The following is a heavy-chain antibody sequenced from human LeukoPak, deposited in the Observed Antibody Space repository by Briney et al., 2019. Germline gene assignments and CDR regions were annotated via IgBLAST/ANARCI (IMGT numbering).Heavy chain of an antibody. V-gene: IGHV1-69*05. D-gene: IGHD1-26*01. CDR3: ARTPGSMDV. J-gene: IGHJ6*03. CDR2: IIPIFGTA. CDR1: GGTFSSYA. Sequence: SXXVSCKASGGTFSSYAISWVRQAPGQGLEWMGRIIPIFGTANYAQKFQGRVTITTDASTSTAYMELSSLRSEDTAVYYCARTPGSMDVWGKGTTVTVSS.